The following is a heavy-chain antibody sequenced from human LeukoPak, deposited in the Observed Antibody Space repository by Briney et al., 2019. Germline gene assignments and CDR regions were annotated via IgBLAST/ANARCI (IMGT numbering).Heavy chain of an antibody. CDR2: IYYSGST. V-gene: IGHV4-59*01. D-gene: IGHD6-19*01. Sequence: SETLSLTCTVSGGSISSYYWSWIRQPPGKGLEWMGYIYYSGSTNYNPSLKSRVTISVDTSKNQFSLKLSSVTAADTAVYYCARGSSGPRAFDYWGQGTLVTVSS. CDR1: GGSISSYY. J-gene: IGHJ4*02. CDR3: ARGSSGPRAFDY.